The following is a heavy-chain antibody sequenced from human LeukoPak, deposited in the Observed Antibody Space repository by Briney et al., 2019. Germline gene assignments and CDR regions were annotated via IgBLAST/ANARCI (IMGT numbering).Heavy chain of an antibody. V-gene: IGHV3-30*18. CDR1: GFTFSSYG. J-gene: IGHJ4*02. CDR3: AKDEGYYDSSGYTYFDY. D-gene: IGHD3-22*01. Sequence: PGGSLRLSCAASGFTFSSYGMHWVRQAPGKGLEWVAVISYDGSNKYYADSVKGRFTISRDNSKNTLYLQMNSLRAEDTAVYYCAKDEGYYDSSGYTYFDYWGRGTLVTVSS. CDR2: ISYDGSNK.